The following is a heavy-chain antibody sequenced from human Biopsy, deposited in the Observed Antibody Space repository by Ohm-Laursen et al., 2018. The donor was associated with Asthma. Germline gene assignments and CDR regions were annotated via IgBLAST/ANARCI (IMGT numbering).Heavy chain of an antibody. CDR2: LIPVLGTP. CDR3: ARGYSGSDRIVYYYSGLEV. J-gene: IGHJ6*02. Sequence: ASVKVSCKASGDSFSNYAIGWVRQAPGQGLERMGGLIPVLGTPDHAQMFEGRVTITADESTSTAYMELSSLSSEDTAVYYCARGYSGSDRIVYYYSGLEVWGQGTTVTVSS. V-gene: IGHV1-69*13. CDR1: GDSFSNYA. D-gene: IGHD5-12*01.